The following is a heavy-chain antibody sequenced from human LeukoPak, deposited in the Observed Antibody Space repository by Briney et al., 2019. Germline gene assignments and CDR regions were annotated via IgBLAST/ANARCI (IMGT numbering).Heavy chain of an antibody. CDR1: GFTFRGFG. J-gene: IGHJ4*02. Sequence: PGGSLRLSCAASGFTFRGFGMHFVRQAPGKGLEWVAFIRFDGSNQYYIDSVKGRFTISRDNSNNTLFLQMNNLRGDDTAVYFCAKGYGESHFDSWGQGTLVTVSS. CDR3: AKGYGESHFDS. D-gene: IGHD5-18*01. V-gene: IGHV3-30*02. CDR2: IRFDGSNQ.